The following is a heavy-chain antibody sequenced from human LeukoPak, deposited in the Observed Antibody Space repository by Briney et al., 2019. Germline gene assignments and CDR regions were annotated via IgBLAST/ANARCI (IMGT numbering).Heavy chain of an antibody. CDR3: ARRPSLWSGYLYYFDY. CDR1: GGSISSSSYY. CDR2: IYHSGST. J-gene: IGHJ4*02. Sequence: PSETLSLTCTVSGGSISSSSYYWGWIRQPPGKGLEWIGSIYHSGSTYYNPSLKSRVTISVDTSKNQFSLKLSSVTAADTAVYYCARRPSLWSGYLYYFDYWGQGTLVTVSS. D-gene: IGHD3-3*01. V-gene: IGHV4-39*07.